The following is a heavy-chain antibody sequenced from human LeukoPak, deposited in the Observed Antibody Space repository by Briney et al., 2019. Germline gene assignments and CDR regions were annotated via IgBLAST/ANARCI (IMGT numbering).Heavy chain of an antibody. J-gene: IGHJ4*02. V-gene: IGHV3-7*03. CDR2: IKQDGSAK. CDR1: GFTFSSYW. D-gene: IGHD3-3*01. Sequence: PGGSLRLSCAASGFTFSSYWMSWVRHAPGKGLEWVANIKQDGSAKFYVDSVKGRFTISRDNSKNTLYLQMNSLRAEDTAVYYCAKEGLDVLRFLEWLLSPDYWGQGTLVTVSS. CDR3: AKEGLDVLRFLEWLLSPDY.